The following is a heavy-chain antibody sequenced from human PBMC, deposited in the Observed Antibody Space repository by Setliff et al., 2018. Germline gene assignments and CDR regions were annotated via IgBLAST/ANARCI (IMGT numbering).Heavy chain of an antibody. CDR2: LHTSGTT. V-gene: IGHV4-61*02. Sequence: TLSLTCAVSGGSITSGSYYWSWIRQPAGEGLEWIGRLHTSGTTDYNPSLKGRVTISADTSTNHFSLKLTSVTAADTAVYYCARDNTIVGATDYWGQGTLVTVSS. CDR1: GGSITSGSYY. D-gene: IGHD1-26*01. J-gene: IGHJ4*02. CDR3: ARDNTIVGATDY.